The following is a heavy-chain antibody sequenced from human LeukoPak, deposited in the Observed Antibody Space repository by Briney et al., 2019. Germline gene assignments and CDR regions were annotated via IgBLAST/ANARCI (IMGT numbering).Heavy chain of an antibody. CDR3: ASSSAWFLNYAMDV. CDR2: ISYDGSKN. J-gene: IGHJ6*02. Sequence: GGSLRLSCAASGFTFSSYAMHWVRQAPGKGLEWMTVISYDGSKNYYADSVKGRFTISKDNFKNRLYLEMNSLGPEDTAVYYCASSSAWFLNYAMDVWGHGATVTVSS. V-gene: IGHV3-30*14. D-gene: IGHD6-19*01. CDR1: GFTFSSYA.